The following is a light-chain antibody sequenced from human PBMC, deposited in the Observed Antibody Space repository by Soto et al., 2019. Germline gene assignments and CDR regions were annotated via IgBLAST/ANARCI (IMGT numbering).Light chain of an antibody. J-gene: IGKJ1*01. CDR1: QSVSTN. Sequence: EIVLTQSPGTVSLSPGGRATVSCRASQSVSTNLAWYQQKPGQAPRLLIYGASTRATGIPARFSGSGSGTEFTLTISSLQSEDFAVYYCQQYNNWPRTFGQGTKVDI. CDR2: GAS. V-gene: IGKV3-15*01. CDR3: QQYNNWPRT.